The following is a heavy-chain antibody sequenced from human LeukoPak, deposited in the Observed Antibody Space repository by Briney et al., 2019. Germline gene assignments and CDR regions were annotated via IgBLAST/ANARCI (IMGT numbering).Heavy chain of an antibody. J-gene: IGHJ4*02. CDR1: GYTFTGYY. CDR2: INPNSGGT. CDR3: ATSRDCSSTSCYANFDY. Sequence: ASVKVSCKASGYTFTGYYINWVRQAPGQGLEWMGWINPNSGGTSYAQKFQGWVTMTRDTSISTAYMELSRLKSDDTAVYYCATSRDCSSTSCYANFDYWGQGTLVTVSS. V-gene: IGHV1-2*04. D-gene: IGHD2-2*01.